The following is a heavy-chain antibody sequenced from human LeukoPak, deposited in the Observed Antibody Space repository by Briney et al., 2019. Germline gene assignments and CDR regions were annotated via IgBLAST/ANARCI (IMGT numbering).Heavy chain of an antibody. Sequence: HSGGSLRLSCAASGFTFSSYGMGWVRHAPGKGLEWVSTISGSGGRTYYADSVKGRFTISRDNSKNTPFLQMNSLRAEDTAVYYCAKGARVGDLSYFDYWGQGTLVTVSS. CDR2: ISGSGGRT. V-gene: IGHV3-23*01. D-gene: IGHD3-16*02. CDR3: AKGARVGDLSYFDY. CDR1: GFTFSSYG. J-gene: IGHJ4*02.